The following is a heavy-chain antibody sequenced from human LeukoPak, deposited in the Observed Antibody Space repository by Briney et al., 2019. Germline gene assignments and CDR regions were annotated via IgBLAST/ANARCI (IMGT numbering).Heavy chain of an antibody. D-gene: IGHD3-22*01. CDR1: GSTFSSHA. CDR2: ISGSGGTT. Sequence: GGSLRLSCAASGSTFSSHAMSWVRQAPGKGLEWVSGISGSGGTTYYADSVKGRFTISRDNSKNTLYLQMNSLRAEDTAVYYCARGSRDSSGYYSIYFVYWGQGTLVTVSS. V-gene: IGHV3-23*01. J-gene: IGHJ4*02. CDR3: ARGSRDSSGYYSIYFVY.